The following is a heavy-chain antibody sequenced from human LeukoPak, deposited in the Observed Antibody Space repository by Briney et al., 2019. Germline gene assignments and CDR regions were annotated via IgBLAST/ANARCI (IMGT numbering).Heavy chain of an antibody. J-gene: IGHJ4*02. CDR2: ISGSGGST. D-gene: IGHD2-2*01. CDR3: AKGYCSSTSCYLYYFDY. Sequence: PGGSLRLSCAASGFTFSSYAMSWVRQAPGKGLEWVSAISGSGGSTYYADSVKGRFTISRDNSKNTLYLQMNSLRAEDTAVYYCAKGYCSSTSCYLYYFDYWAREPWSPSPQ. V-gene: IGHV3-23*01. CDR1: GFTFSSYA.